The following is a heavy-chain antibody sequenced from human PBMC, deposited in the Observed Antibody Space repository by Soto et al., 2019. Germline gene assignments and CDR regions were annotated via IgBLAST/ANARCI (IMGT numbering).Heavy chain of an antibody. CDR1: GFIFHDFW. CDR2: ISPDGSER. Sequence: EVQLVESGGGFVQPGGSRRLSCAISGFIFHDFWMTWIRQTPGKGLEWVATISPDGSERYYADSLKDRFTVSRDNFRKSLYLQMISLKAEDTALYYCVMSLNDYWGRGTLISVS. CDR3: VMSLNDY. V-gene: IGHV3-7*03. J-gene: IGHJ4*02.